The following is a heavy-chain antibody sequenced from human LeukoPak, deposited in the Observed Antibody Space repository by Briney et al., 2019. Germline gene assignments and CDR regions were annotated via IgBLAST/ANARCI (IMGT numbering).Heavy chain of an antibody. D-gene: IGHD2-2*01. CDR2: IDWDDDK. V-gene: IGHV2-70*04. J-gene: IGHJ4*02. Sequence: SGPTLVNPTQTLTLTCSFSGFSLSTTEIRVNWIRQAPGKDLEWLARIDWDDDKFYSTSLKTRLTISKDTSKNQVVLTMTNMGPVDTGTYYCARISSSSFHFDYWGRGTLVTVSS. CDR3: ARISSSSFHFDY. CDR1: GFSLSTTEIR.